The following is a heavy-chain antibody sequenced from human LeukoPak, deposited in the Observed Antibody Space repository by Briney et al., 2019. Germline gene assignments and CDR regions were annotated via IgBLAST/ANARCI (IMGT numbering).Heavy chain of an antibody. CDR2: ISSSSSTI. J-gene: IGHJ4*02. D-gene: IGHD3-10*01. CDR1: GFTFSSYS. CDR3: AKDNAYYYADY. Sequence: GGSLRLSCAASGFTFSSYSMNWVRQAPGKGLEWVSYISSSSSTIYYADSVKGRFTISRDNAKNSLYLQMNSLRAEDTAVYYCAKDNAYYYADYWGQGTLVTVSS. V-gene: IGHV3-48*04.